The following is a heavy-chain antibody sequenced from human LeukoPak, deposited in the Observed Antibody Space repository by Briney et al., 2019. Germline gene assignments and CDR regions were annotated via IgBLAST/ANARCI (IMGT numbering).Heavy chain of an antibody. J-gene: IGHJ4*02. CDR2: ISAYNGYA. CDR1: GYTFTSYG. V-gene: IGHV1-18*01. D-gene: IGHD2-15*01. Sequence: ASVKVSCKTSGYTFTSYGISWVRQAPGQGLEWMGWISAYNGYAKYAQNVQGRVTMTTDTSTSTAYMDLRSLRSDDTAVYYCARNDSSAYDYWGQGTLVTVTS. CDR3: ARNDSSAYDY.